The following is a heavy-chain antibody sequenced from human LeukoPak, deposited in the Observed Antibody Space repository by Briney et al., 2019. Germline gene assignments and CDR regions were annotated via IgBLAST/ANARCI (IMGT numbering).Heavy chain of an antibody. D-gene: IGHD1-26*01. CDR3: AREVLWELLSVGGFDY. Sequence: SVKVSCKASGGTFSSYAISWVRQAPGQGLEWMGGIIPIFGTANYAQKFQGRVTITTDESTSTAYMELSSLRSEDTAVYYCAREVLWELLSVGGFDYWGQGTLVTVSS. V-gene: IGHV1-69*05. J-gene: IGHJ4*02. CDR2: IIPIFGTA. CDR1: GGTFSSYA.